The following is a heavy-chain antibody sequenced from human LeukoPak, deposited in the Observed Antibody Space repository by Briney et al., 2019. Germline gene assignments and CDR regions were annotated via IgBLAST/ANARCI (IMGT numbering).Heavy chain of an antibody. CDR3: ARDRGYDILTGSYYGMDV. Sequence: SETLSLTCAVYGGSFSGYYWSCIRQPPGKGLGWIGEINHSGSTNYNPSLKSRVTISVDTSKNQFSLKLSSVTAADTAVYYCARDRGYDILTGSYYGMDVWGQGTTVTVSS. CDR1: GGSFSGYY. J-gene: IGHJ6*02. V-gene: IGHV4-34*01. D-gene: IGHD3-9*01. CDR2: INHSGST.